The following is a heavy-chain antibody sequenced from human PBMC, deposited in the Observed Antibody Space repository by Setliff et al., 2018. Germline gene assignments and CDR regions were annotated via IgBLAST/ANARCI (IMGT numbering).Heavy chain of an antibody. D-gene: IGHD4-4*01. CDR1: GFAFDRYA. CDR2: ISSGGDVT. V-gene: IGHV3-23*01. Sequence: LRLSCAASGFAFDRYAMSWVRQAPGKGLEWVSTISSGGDVTNYAESVKGRFTISRDDSKNTLCLQMNSLRAEDTAVYYCAKGGRLHRTDYWGQGALVTVSS. CDR3: AKGGRLHRTDY. J-gene: IGHJ4*02.